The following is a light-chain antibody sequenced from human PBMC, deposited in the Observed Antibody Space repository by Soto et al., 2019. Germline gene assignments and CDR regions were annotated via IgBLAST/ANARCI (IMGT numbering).Light chain of an antibody. CDR1: NSNIGRNT. J-gene: IGLJ3*02. CDR3: AAWDESPNVPV. CDR2: SNN. Sequence: QSVQTQPPSASGTPGQRVTISCSGSNSNIGRNTVNWYQQLPGAAPSLLIYSNNQRPSGVPDRFSGSKSGTSASLAISGLQSEDEADYYCAAWDESPNVPVFGGGTKLTVL. V-gene: IGLV1-44*01.